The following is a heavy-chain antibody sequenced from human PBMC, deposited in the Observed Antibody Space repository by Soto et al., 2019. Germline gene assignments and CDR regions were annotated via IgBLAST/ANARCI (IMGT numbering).Heavy chain of an antibody. CDR3: AKDAVYKDGLWLMDS. CDR1: GFTISTYA. V-gene: IGHV3-23*01. CDR2: VTGSGGQI. J-gene: IGHJ5*02. Sequence: GGALRLSCAASGFTISTYAMTWVRQAPGKGLECVSGVTGSGGQIHYADSVKGRFTISKDNSKNTLYLQMSSLREEDTALYYCAKDAVYKDGLWLMDSWGQGTLVTVSS. D-gene: IGHD2-21*01.